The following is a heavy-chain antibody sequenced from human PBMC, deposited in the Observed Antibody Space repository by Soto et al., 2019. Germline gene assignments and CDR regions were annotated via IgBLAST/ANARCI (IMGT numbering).Heavy chain of an antibody. J-gene: IGHJ3*02. CDR2: IYYSGST. CDR3: ARVWGGAFDI. V-gene: IGHV4-59*07. D-gene: IGHD3-10*01. Sequence: SVTLSLTCPITRASIASSYGSWIRQPPGKGLEWIGYIYYSGSTNYNPSLKSRVTISVDTSKNQFSLKLSSVTAADTAVYYCARVWGGAFDIWGQGTMVT. CDR1: RASIASSY.